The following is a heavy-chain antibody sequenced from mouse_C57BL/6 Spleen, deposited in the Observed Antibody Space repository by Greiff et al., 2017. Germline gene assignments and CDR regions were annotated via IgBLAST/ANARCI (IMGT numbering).Heavy chain of an antibody. CDR1: GYSFTGYY. J-gene: IGHJ2*01. V-gene: IGHV1-42*01. Sequence: EVQLQQSGPELVKPGASVKISCKASGYSFTGYYMNWVKQSPEKSLEWIGEINPSTGGTTYNQKFKAKATLTVDKSSSTAYMQLKRLTSEDSAVNYCARAVVGDYWGQGTTLTVSS. CDR2: INPSTGGT. CDR3: ARAVVGDY. D-gene: IGHD1-1*01.